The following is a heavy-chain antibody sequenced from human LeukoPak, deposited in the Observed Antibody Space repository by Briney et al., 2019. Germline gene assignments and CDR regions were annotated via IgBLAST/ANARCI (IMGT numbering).Heavy chain of an antibody. Sequence: PGGSLRLSCVASGFTFSDYYMNWIRQAPGKGLEWVSYMSSSGGTIFYADSVKGRFTISRDNAKNSLYLQMNSLGAEDTAVYYCARPPGECNSSTCYYHYYYMDVWGKGTTVTVSS. J-gene: IGHJ6*03. CDR2: MSSSGGTI. CDR3: ARPPGECNSSTCYYHYYYMDV. V-gene: IGHV3-11*04. CDR1: GFTFSDYY. D-gene: IGHD6-13*01.